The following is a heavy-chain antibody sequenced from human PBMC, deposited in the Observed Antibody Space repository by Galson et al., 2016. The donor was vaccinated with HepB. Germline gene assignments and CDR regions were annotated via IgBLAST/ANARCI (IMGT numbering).Heavy chain of an antibody. V-gene: IGHV5-51*01. CDR2: IYPGDSDT. D-gene: IGHD2-21*01. CDR1: GYTFSDYW. J-gene: IGHJ1*01. CDR3: ARRCFSTEYIEH. Sequence: QSGAEVKKPGESLRISCKGSGYTFSDYWIVWVRQMPGKGLEWMGIIYPGDSDTRYNPSFQGQVTISADTSISTAYLQWSSLKASDTAMYYCARRCFSTEYIEHWGQGTPVTVSS.